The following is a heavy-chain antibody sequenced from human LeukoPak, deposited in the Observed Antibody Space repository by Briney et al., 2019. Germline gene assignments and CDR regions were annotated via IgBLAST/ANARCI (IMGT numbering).Heavy chain of an antibody. CDR1: GGSFSGYY. CDR2: IIHSGST. Sequence: SETLSLTCAVYGGSFSGYYWSWIRQPPGKGLEWIGEIIHSGSTNYNPSLKSRVTISVDTSKKQFSLKLSSVTAADTAVYYCARDRWYGDPRGYYYYYMDVWGKGTTVTVSS. J-gene: IGHJ6*03. CDR3: ARDRWYGDPRGYYYYYMDV. V-gene: IGHV4-34*12. D-gene: IGHD4-17*01.